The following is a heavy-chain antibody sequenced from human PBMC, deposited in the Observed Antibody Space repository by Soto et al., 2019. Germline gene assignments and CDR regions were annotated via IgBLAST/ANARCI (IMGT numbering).Heavy chain of an antibody. Sequence: GWSXRLSCSASVFTFISYAIILFRHAPGKGLEWVSAISGSGGSTYYADSVNGRFTISRYNSKNTLYLQMNSLRAEDTAVYYCEKPILEERYGGNSHIDYWGQGTLVTVSS. D-gene: IGHD2-21*02. CDR3: EKPILEERYGGNSHIDY. CDR2: ISGSGGST. V-gene: IGHV3-23*01. CDR1: VFTFISYA. J-gene: IGHJ4*02.